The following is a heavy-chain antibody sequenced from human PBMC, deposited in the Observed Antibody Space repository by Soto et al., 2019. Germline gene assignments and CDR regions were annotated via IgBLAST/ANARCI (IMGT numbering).Heavy chain of an antibody. J-gene: IGHJ6*02. CDR1: GGTFSSYA. Sequence: GASVKVSCKASGGTFSSYAISWVRQAPGQGLEWMGGIIPIFGTANYAQKFQGRVTITADESTSTAYMELSSLRSEDTAVYYCARDDSSGYRQFFGMGVWGQGTTVTVSS. CDR2: IIPIFGTA. CDR3: ARDDSSGYRQFFGMGV. D-gene: IGHD3-22*01. V-gene: IGHV1-69*13.